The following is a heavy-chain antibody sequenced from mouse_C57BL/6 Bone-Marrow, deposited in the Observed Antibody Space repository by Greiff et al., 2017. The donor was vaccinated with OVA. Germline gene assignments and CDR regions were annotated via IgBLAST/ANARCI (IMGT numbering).Heavy chain of an antibody. V-gene: IGHV1-63*01. D-gene: IGHD1-1*02. CDR2: IYPGGGYT. Sequence: QVQLQQSGAELVRPGTSVKMSCKASGYTFTNYWIGWAKQRPGHGLEWIGDIYPGGGYTNYNEKFKGKATLTADKSSSTAYMQFSSLTSEDSAIYNCARENYYGIFAYWGQGTLVTVSA. CDR1: GYTFTNYW. CDR3: ARENYYGIFAY. J-gene: IGHJ3*01.